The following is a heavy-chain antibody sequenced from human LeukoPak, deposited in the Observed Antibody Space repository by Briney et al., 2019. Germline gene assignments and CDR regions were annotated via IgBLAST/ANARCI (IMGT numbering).Heavy chain of an antibody. D-gene: IGHD3-9*01. CDR1: GYTFVSYG. CDR2: ISPYNGNT. V-gene: IGHV1-18*01. Sequence: ASVKVSCKASGYTFVSYGINWVRQAPGQGPEWMGWISPYNGNTNYAQKFQGRVTMTTDTSTSTAYMELSSLRSEDTAVYYCVRGTGTDVLTGPWGQGTLVTVSS. J-gene: IGHJ5*02. CDR3: VRGTGTDVLTGP.